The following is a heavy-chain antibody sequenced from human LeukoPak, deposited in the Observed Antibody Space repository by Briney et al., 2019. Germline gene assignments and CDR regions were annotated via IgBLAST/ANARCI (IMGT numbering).Heavy chain of an antibody. CDR1: GFTFSSYA. J-gene: IGHJ4*02. CDR3: TKGNIGYYFDY. Sequence: GGSLRLSCAASGFTFSSYAMSWVRQAPGKELEWVSSITDSGGITYYADSVKGRFTISRDNSKNMLYLQMNSLRAEDTAVYYCTKGNIGYYFDYWGQGTLVTVSS. D-gene: IGHD2/OR15-2a*01. V-gene: IGHV3-23*01. CDR2: ITDSGGIT.